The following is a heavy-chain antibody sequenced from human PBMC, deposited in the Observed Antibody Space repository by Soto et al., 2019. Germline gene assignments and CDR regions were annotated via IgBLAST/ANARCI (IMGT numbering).Heavy chain of an antibody. CDR1: GFTFSSYA. J-gene: IGHJ4*02. CDR2: ISGSGGST. CDR3: AKTLYYYDTGGYQ. V-gene: IGHV3-23*01. D-gene: IGHD3-22*01. Sequence: EVQLLESGGGLVQPGGSLRLSCAASGFTFSSYAMTWVRQAPGKGLEWVSAISGSGGSTYYADSVKGRFTISRDKSKNTLYLQMNSLRAEDTAVYYCAKTLYYYDTGGYQWGQGTLATVSS.